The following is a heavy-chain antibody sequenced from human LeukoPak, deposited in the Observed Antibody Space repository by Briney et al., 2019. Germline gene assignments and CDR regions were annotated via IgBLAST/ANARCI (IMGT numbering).Heavy chain of an antibody. CDR2: ITSGRKYI. D-gene: IGHD6-19*01. J-gene: IGHJ4*02. Sequence: GGSLRLSCAASEFALSSYSMKWVRQAPGKGREWVASITSGRKYIFYADSVGGRFTISRDNAENCLFLHMKSLRADDTAVYYCARDEETVAGLNGFDLWGQGTLVTVSS. V-gene: IGHV3-21*01. CDR1: EFALSSYS. CDR3: ARDEETVAGLNGFDL.